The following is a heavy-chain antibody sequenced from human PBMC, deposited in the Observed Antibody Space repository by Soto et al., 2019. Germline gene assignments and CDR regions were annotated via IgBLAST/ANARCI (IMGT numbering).Heavy chain of an antibody. Sequence: QVQLQESGPGLAKPSETLSLTCSVSGGSVSGGSYQWTWIRQAPGKGLEWIGYVHFSGGTNYNPSLESRVTISIDTSRYQVSLKLTSLTAADTAVYFCARDNMATFDYHYYGMDVWGQGTTVTVSS. CDR2: VHFSGGT. CDR1: GGSVSGGSYQ. D-gene: IGHD5-12*01. CDR3: ARDNMATFDYHYYGMDV. V-gene: IGHV4-61*01. J-gene: IGHJ6*02.